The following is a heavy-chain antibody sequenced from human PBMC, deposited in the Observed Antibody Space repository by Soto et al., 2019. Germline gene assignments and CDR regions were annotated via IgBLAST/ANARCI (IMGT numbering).Heavy chain of an antibody. D-gene: IGHD3-10*01. CDR3: AKVHPITMVRGADFAY. CDR2: ISGSGGST. Sequence: GGSLRLSCAASGFTFSSYAMSWVRQAPGKGLEWVSAISGSGGSTYYADSVKGRFTISRDNSKNTLYLQMNSLRAEDTAVYYCAKVHPITMVRGADFAYWGQGTLVTVS. J-gene: IGHJ4*02. V-gene: IGHV3-23*01. CDR1: GFTFSSYA.